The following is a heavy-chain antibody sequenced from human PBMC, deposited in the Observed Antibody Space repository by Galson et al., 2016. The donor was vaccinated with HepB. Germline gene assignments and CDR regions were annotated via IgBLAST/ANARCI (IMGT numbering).Heavy chain of an antibody. CDR2: IWHEGSDKK. Sequence: SLRLSCAASGFIFRNYAMHWVRQAPGKGLEWVAIIWHEGSDKKLYADSVKGRFIISRDNSKNTVTLQMYSLRADDTAVDFCARDTAGGRGLDPWGQGTLVTVSS. CDR1: GFIFRNYA. D-gene: IGHD6-25*01. CDR3: ARDTAGGRGLDP. J-gene: IGHJ5*02. V-gene: IGHV3-33*01.